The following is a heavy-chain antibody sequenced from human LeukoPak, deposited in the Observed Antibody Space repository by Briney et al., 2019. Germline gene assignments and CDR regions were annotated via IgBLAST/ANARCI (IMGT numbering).Heavy chain of an antibody. CDR3: AKDSDREYQLLYPFDY. V-gene: IGHV3-23*01. CDR2: ISGSGGST. CDR1: GFTFSSYA. Sequence: GGSLRLSCAASGFTFSSYAMSWVRQAPGKGLEWVSAISGSGGSTYYADSVKGRFTISRGNSKNTLYLQMNSLRAEDTAVYYCAKDSDREYQLLYPFDYWGQGTLVTVSS. D-gene: IGHD2-2*02. J-gene: IGHJ4*02.